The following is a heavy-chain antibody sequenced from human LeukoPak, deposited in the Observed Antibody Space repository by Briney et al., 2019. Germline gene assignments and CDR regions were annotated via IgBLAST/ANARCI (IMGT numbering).Heavy chain of an antibody. D-gene: IGHD1-14*01. V-gene: IGHV3-74*03. CDR1: GFTFNNYW. CDR2: INTDGSIT. CDR3: ARGYSRSWFDP. J-gene: IGHJ5*02. Sequence: GGSLRLSCAASGFTFNNYWMHWVRQAPGKGRLWVSRINTDGSITTYADSVEGRFSGSRDNAKNTLYLQMNSLRVEDTGVYYCARGYSRSWFDPWGQGTLVTVSS.